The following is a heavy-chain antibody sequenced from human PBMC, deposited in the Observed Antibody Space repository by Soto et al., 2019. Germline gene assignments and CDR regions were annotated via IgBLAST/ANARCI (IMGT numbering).Heavy chain of an antibody. Sequence: PSETLSLTCTVSGGSISSRSYYWGWIRQPPGKGLEWIGSIYYSGSTYYNPSLKSRVTISVDTSKNQFSLKLSSVTAADTAVYYCARHMTYCSDGSCYSVYYYGMDVWGQGTTVT. CDR3: ARHMTYCSDGSCYSVYYYGMDV. CDR2: IYYSGST. J-gene: IGHJ6*02. V-gene: IGHV4-39*01. CDR1: GGSISSRSYY. D-gene: IGHD2-15*01.